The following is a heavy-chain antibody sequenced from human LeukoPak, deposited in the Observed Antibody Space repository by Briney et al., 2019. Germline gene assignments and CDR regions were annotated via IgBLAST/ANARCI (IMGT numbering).Heavy chain of an antibody. J-gene: IGHJ5*02. Sequence: GRSLRLSCAASGFTFSSYAMHWVRQAPGKGLEWVAVISYDGSNKYYADSVKGRFTISRDNSKNTLYLQMNSLRAEDTAVYYCARRRQWLVEDPWGQGTLVTVSS. V-gene: IGHV3-30*04. D-gene: IGHD6-19*01. CDR2: ISYDGSNK. CDR1: GFTFSSYA. CDR3: ARRRQWLVEDP.